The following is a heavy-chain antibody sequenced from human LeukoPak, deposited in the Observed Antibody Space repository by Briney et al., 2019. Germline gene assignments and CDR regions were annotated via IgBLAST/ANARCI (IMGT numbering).Heavy chain of an antibody. D-gene: IGHD3-10*01. CDR2: IYTSGST. V-gene: IGHV4-61*02. CDR3: ASRATLWFGELLAFDP. CDR1: GGSISSTTYY. Sequence: PSQTLSLTCTVPGGSISSTTYYWSWIRQPAGKGLEWIGRIYTSGSTNYNPSLKSRVTITVDTSKNQFSLKLSSVTAADTAVYYCASRATLWFGELLAFDPWGQGTLVTVSS. J-gene: IGHJ5*02.